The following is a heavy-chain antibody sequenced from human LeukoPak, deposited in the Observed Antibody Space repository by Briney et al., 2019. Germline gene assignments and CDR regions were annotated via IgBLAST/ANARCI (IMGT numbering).Heavy chain of an antibody. Sequence: PGGSLRLSCAVSGLTFSNSDMSWVRQAPGKGLDWVSAISHSGGNTYYADSVKGRFTISRDNFKNTLYLQMNSLRAEDTAVYYCAKGQRGGSYFDNWGQGTLVTVSS. D-gene: IGHD3-16*01. CDR1: GLTFSNSD. J-gene: IGHJ4*02. CDR3: AKGQRGGSYFDN. V-gene: IGHV3-23*01. CDR2: ISHSGGNT.